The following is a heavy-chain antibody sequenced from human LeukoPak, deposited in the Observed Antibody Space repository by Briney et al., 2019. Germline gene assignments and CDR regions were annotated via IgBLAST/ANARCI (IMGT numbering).Heavy chain of an antibody. CDR3: ARASGDGRFDY. Sequence: GESLKISCKVSGYSFITYWIGWVRQMPGKGLEWMGIIYPGDSDIRYSPSFQGQVTISADKSTSTAYLQWSSLKASDTAIYYCARASGDGRFDYWGQGTLVTVSS. V-gene: IGHV5-51*01. J-gene: IGHJ4*02. CDR1: GYSFITYW. CDR2: IYPGDSDI. D-gene: IGHD4-17*01.